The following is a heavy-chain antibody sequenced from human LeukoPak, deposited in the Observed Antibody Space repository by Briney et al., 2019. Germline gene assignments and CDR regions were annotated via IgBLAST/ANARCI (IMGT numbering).Heavy chain of an antibody. V-gene: IGHV3-7*01. J-gene: IGHJ4*02. Sequence: PGGSLRLSCAASGFTFSSYWMSWVRQAPGKGLEWVANIKQDGSEKYYVDSVKGRFTISRDNSKNTLYLQMNSLRAEDTAVYYCASEISYQLLIPNPFDYWGQGTLVTVSS. CDR2: IKQDGSEK. CDR1: GFTFSSYW. CDR3: ASEISYQLLIPNPFDY. D-gene: IGHD2-2*01.